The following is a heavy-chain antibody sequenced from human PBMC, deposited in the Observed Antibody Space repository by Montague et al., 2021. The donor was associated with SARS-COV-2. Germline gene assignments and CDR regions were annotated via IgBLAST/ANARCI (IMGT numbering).Heavy chain of an antibody. J-gene: IGHJ6*02. CDR1: GGSISTYY. D-gene: IGHD3-22*01. CDR3: ARDNEHYYSPNYYYRMDV. Sequence: SETLSLTCTVSGGSISTYYWSWIRQPPGKGLEWIGYVYYSGSTNYNPSLKSRVTISVDMSKNQFSLKLSSVTAADTAVYYCARDNEHYYSPNYYYRMDVWGQGTTVTVS. V-gene: IGHV4-59*01. CDR2: VYYSGST.